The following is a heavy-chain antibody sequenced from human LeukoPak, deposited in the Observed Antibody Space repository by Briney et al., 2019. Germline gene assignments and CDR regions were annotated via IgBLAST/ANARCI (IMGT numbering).Heavy chain of an antibody. D-gene: IGHD3-3*01. CDR3: ARGEPYYNFWSGYFDSGWFDP. CDR2: INHSGST. V-gene: IGHV4-34*01. CDR1: GGSFSGYY. J-gene: IGHJ5*02. Sequence: PSETLSLTCAVYGGSFSGYYWSWIRQPPGKGLEWIGEINHSGSTNYNPSLKSRVTISVDTSKNQFSLKLSSVTAADTAVYYCARGEPYYNFWSGYFDSGWFDPWGQGTLVTVSS.